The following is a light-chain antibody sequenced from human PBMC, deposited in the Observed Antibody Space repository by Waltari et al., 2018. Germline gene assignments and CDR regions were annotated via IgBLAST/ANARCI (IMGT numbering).Light chain of an antibody. CDR3: MQATHIPYT. CDR1: QSLRSTDGKTY. V-gene: IGKV2-29*02. Sequence: DTVMTQTPLSLSVTPGQPASISCKSSQSLRSTDGKTYLYWYLQKPGQSPQLLICEVSVRFSGVPDRFRGSGSGTDFTLKISRVEAEDVGIYYCMQATHIPYTFGQGTKLQIK. CDR2: EVS. J-gene: IGKJ2*01.